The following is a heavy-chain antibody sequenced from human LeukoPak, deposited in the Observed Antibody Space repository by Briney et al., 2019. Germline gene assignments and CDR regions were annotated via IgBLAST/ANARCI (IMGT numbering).Heavy chain of an antibody. CDR1: GYTFTDYY. CDR3: AKAARSSDTSVLRFLEWLLTD. D-gene: IGHD3-3*01. CDR2: VNPRRGDT. J-gene: IGHJ4*02. Sequence: ASVKVSCKTSGYTFTDYYIHWVRQAPGQGLEWMGRVNPRRGDTSFARKFQGRGTMSSDTSISTVYMDLSSLRSDDPAVYFCAKAARSSDTSVLRFLEWLLTDWGQGTLVIVSS. V-gene: IGHV1-2*02.